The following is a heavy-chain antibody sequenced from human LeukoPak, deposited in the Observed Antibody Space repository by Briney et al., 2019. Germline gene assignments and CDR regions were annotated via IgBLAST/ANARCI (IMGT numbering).Heavy chain of an antibody. V-gene: IGHV4-38-2*02. CDR1: GYSISSGYY. J-gene: IGHJ3*02. CDR3: ARDGSSLKLRHIDI. D-gene: IGHD6-13*01. CDR2: IYHSGST. Sequence: PSETLSLTCTVSGYSISSGYYWGWIRQPPGKGLEWIGSIYHSGSTYYNPSLKSRVTISVDTSKNQFSLKLSSVTAADTAVYYCARDGSSLKLRHIDIWGQGTMVTVSS.